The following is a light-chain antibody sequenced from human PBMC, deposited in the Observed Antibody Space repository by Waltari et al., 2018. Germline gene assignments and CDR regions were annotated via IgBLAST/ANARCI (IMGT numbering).Light chain of an antibody. V-gene: IGKV3-20*01. CDR3: QKYGSLPAT. CDR1: QSVSRP. CDR2: DAS. Sequence: EIVLTQSPGTLSLSPGERATLACRASQSVSRPLAWYQQKPRQAPRLLIYDASSRATGIPDRCSGSGSRTDFSLTISRLEPEDFAVYYCQKYGSLPATFGQGTKVEIK. J-gene: IGKJ1*01.